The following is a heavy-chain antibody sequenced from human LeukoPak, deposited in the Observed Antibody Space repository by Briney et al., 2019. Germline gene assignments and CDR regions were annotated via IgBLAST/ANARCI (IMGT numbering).Heavy chain of an antibody. CDR3: ARPWDHGNWFDP. Sequence: SETLSLTCTVPGGSISSSSYYWGWIRQPPGKGLELIGSIYYSGSTYYNPSLKSRVTITVDTSKNQLSLKLSSVTAADTGVYYCARPWDHGNWFDPGGGGTLVSVCS. D-gene: IGHD1-26*01. CDR2: IYYSGST. CDR1: GGSISSSSYY. J-gene: IGHJ5*02. V-gene: IGHV4-39*01.